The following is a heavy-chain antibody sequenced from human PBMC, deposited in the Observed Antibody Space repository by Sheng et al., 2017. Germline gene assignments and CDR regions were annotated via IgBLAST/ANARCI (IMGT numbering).Heavy chain of an antibody. J-gene: IGHJ6*02. CDR2: IYHSGST. CDR3: ARDLGGNPSSMDV. Sequence: QVQLQESGPGLVKPSETLSLTCTVSGYSISSGYYWGWIRQPPGKGLEWIGSIYHSGSTYYNPSLKSRVTISVDTSKNQFSLKLSSVTAADTAVYYCARDLGGNPSSMDVWGQGTTVTVSS. V-gene: IGHV4-38-2*02. D-gene: IGHD1-26*01. CDR1: GYSISSGYY.